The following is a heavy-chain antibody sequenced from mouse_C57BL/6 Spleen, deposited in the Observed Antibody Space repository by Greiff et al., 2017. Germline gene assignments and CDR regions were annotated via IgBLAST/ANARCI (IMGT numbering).Heavy chain of an antibody. CDR2: INSDGGST. CDR3: ARQLRLQYFDV. D-gene: IGHD3-2*02. J-gene: IGHJ1*03. Sequence: EVKLQESGGGLVQPGESLKLSCESNEYEFPSHDMPWVRQTPEKRLELVAAINSDGGSTYYPDTMERRFIISRDNTKKTLYLQMSSLTSEDTALYYCARQLRLQYFDVWGTGTTVTVSS. CDR1: EYEFPSHD. V-gene: IGHV5-2*01.